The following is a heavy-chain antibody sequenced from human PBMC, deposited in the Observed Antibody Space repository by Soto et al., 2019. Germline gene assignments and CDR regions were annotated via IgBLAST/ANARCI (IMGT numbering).Heavy chain of an antibody. V-gene: IGHV1-8*01. CDR1: GYTFTSYD. CDR2: MNPNSGST. Sequence: ASVKVSCKASGYTFTSYDINWVRQATGQGLEWMGWMNPNSGSTGYAQKFQGRVTMTRNTSISTAYMELSRLRSDDTAVYYCARDFSLRYYYDSSGYEIYGMDVWGQGTTVTVSS. J-gene: IGHJ6*02. CDR3: ARDFSLRYYYDSSGYEIYGMDV. D-gene: IGHD3-22*01.